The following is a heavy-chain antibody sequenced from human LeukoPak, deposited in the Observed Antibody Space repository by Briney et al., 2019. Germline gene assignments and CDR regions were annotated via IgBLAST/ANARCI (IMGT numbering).Heavy chain of an antibody. CDR1: GFTFSSYA. Sequence: GGSLRLSCAASGFTFSSYAMSWVRQAPGKGLEWVSAIRKSGGSTYYADSVKGRFTISRDNSKNTLYLQMNSLRAEDTAVYYCARGGSIVVVPAALGPFDYWGQGTLVTVSS. J-gene: IGHJ4*02. V-gene: IGHV3-23*01. D-gene: IGHD2-2*01. CDR3: ARGGSIVVVPAALGPFDY. CDR2: IRKSGGST.